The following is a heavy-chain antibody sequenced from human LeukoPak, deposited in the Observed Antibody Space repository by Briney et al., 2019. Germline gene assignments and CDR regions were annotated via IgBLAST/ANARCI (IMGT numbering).Heavy chain of an antibody. V-gene: IGHV1-18*01. CDR2: ISAYNGNT. J-gene: IGHJ5*02. D-gene: IGHD3-10*01. Sequence: ASVKVSCKASGYTFTSYGISWVRQAPGQGLEWMGWISAYNGNTNYAQKLQGRVTMTTDTSTSTAYMELRSLRSDDTAAYYCARGLYYYGSGSYYRRNWFDPWGQGTLVTVSS. CDR3: ARGLYYYGSGSYYRRNWFDP. CDR1: GYTFTSYG.